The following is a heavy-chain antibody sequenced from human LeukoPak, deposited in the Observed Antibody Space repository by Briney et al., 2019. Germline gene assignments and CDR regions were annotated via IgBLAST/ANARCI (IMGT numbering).Heavy chain of an antibody. CDR3: ARDITYDFWSGYYGNDAFDI. D-gene: IGHD3-3*01. J-gene: IGHJ3*02. CDR2: IRYDGSNK. V-gene: IGHV3-30*02. CDR1: GFTFSSYG. Sequence: GGSLRLSCAASGFTFSSYGMHWVRQAPGKGLEWVAFIRYDGSNKYYADSVKGRFTISRDNAKNSLYLQMNSLRAEDTAVYYCARDITYDFWSGYYGNDAFDIWGQGTMVTV.